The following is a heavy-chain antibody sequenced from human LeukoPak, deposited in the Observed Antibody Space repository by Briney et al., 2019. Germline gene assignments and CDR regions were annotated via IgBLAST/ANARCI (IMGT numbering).Heavy chain of an antibody. V-gene: IGHV3-74*01. CDR2: INCDGNNT. CDR3: TRMSYYAGSGPSFDY. J-gene: IGHJ4*02. CDR1: GFTCSTYW. Sequence: PGGSLRLSCAASGFTCSTYWLHWVRQTPGKGLVWVSRINCDGNNTTYADSVKGRFTISRDNAKNTLYLQMNSLRAEDTAIYYCTRMSYYAGSGPSFDYWGQGTLVAVFS. D-gene: IGHD3-10*01.